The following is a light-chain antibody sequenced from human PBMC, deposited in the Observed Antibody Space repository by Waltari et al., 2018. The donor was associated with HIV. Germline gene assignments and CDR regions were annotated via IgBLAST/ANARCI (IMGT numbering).Light chain of an antibody. Sequence: EIVMTQSPGTLSVSPGERATLSCRASQSVGRNLAWYPQKPGQVPRLLMYWASSRAAGIPARFSGSGSGTDFTLTISGLQSEDFAVYFCQQYSDWPPLTFGGGTKVEIK. CDR2: WAS. V-gene: IGKV3D-15*01. J-gene: IGKJ4*01. CDR1: QSVGRN. CDR3: QQYSDWPPLT.